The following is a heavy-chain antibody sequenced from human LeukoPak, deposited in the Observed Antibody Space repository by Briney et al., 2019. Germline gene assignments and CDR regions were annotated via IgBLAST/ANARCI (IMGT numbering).Heavy chain of an antibody. CDR3: ARVGVLGSGWYQPGDY. V-gene: IGHV4-39*07. CDR2: IYYSGST. CDR1: GGSISSSSYY. Sequence: SETLSLTCTVSGGSISSSSYYWGWIRQPPGKGLEWIGSIYYSGSTYYNPSLKSRVTISVDTSKNQFSLKLSSVTAADTAVYYCARVGVLGSGWYQPGDYWGQGTLVTVSS. J-gene: IGHJ4*02. D-gene: IGHD6-19*01.